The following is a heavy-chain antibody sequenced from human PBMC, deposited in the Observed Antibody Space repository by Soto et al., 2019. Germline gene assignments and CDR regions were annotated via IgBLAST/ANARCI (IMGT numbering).Heavy chain of an antibody. Sequence: EVQLVESGGGLVQPGRSLRLSCAASGFTFDDYAMHWVRQAPGKGLEWVSGISWNSGSIGYADSVKGRFTISRDKAKNSLYLQMNSLRAEDTALYYCAKPGGIAVAGTGYGAFDIWGQGTMVTVSS. CDR1: GFTFDDYA. D-gene: IGHD6-19*01. CDR2: ISWNSGSI. V-gene: IGHV3-9*01. CDR3: AKPGGIAVAGTGYGAFDI. J-gene: IGHJ3*02.